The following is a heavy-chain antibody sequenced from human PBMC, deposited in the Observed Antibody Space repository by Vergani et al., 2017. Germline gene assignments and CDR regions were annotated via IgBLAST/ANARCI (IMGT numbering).Heavy chain of an antibody. D-gene: IGHD1-26*01. CDR2: IITIFGTA. CDR3: GRDDWHSGSYAPAAGY. J-gene: IGHJ4*02. V-gene: IGHV1-69*14. CDR1: GGTFSSYA. Sequence: QVQLVQSGAEVKKPGSSVKVSCKASGGTFSSYAISWVRQAPGQGLEWMGGIITIFGTANYAQKFQGRVPITADKSTSPAYMELSSLRSEDTAVYYCGRDDWHSGSYAPAAGYWGQGTLVTVSS.